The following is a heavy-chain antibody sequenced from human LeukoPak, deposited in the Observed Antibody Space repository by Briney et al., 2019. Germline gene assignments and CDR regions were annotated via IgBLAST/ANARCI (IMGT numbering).Heavy chain of an antibody. D-gene: IGHD6-19*01. J-gene: IGHJ4*02. CDR1: GGSISSSSYY. Sequence: SETLSLTCTVSGGSISSSSYYWGWIRQPPGKGLEWIGSIYYSGSTYYNPSLKSRVTISVDTSKNQFSLKLSSVTAADTAVYYCARTRRGQRSHSSGWYEWGFRVYYFDYWGQGTLVTVSS. CDR2: IYYSGST. CDR3: ARTRRGQRSHSSGWYEWGFRVYYFDY. V-gene: IGHV4-39*07.